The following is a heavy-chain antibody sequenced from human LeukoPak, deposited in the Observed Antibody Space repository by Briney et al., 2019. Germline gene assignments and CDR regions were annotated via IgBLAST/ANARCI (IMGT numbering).Heavy chain of an antibody. V-gene: IGHV1-3*01. CDR3: AREGGAWIL. CDR2: INAGTGNT. D-gene: IGHD5-12*01. CDR1: GYTFTSYD. Sequence: ASVKVSCKASGYTFTSYDINWVRQATGQGLEWMGWINAGTGNTKYSQKFQGRVTITGDTSASTAYMELSSLRSEDTAVYYCAREGGAWILWGQGTLVTVSS. J-gene: IGHJ4*02.